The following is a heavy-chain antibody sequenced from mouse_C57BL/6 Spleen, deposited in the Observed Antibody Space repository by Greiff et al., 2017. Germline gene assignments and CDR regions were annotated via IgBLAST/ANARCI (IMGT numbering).Heavy chain of an antibody. J-gene: IGHJ2*01. CDR3: AREGLDYFDY. Sequence: VQLKESGPGMVKPSQSLSLTCTVTGYSITSGYDWHWIRHFPGNKLEWMGYIRYSGSTNYNPSLKSRISITHDTSKNHFFLKLNSVTTEDTAAYYCAREGLDYFDYWGQGTTLTVSS. CDR2: IRYSGST. V-gene: IGHV3-1*01. D-gene: IGHD2-4*01. CDR1: GYSITSGYD.